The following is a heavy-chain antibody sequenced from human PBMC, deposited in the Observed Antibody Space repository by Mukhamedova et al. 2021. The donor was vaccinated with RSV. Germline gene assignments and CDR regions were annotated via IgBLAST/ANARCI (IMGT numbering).Heavy chain of an antibody. CDR1: GGSISSGSYY. CDR2: IYPSGST. J-gene: IGHJ4*01. CDR3: ARDGHYGSGIFDY. V-gene: IGHV4-61*02. Sequence: TWAVSGGSISSGSYYWSWIRLPAGKGLEWIGRIYPSGSTNHNPSLKSRVSISVDTSKNQFSLMLRSDDTAIYYCARDGHYGSGIFDYW. D-gene: IGHD3-10*01.